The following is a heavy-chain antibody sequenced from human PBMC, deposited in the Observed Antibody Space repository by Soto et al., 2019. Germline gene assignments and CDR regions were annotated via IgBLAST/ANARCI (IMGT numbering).Heavy chain of an antibody. CDR3: ARIRPAYNWFDP. CDR1: GGSISSGGYY. CDR2: IYYSGST. V-gene: IGHV4-31*03. J-gene: IGHJ5*02. D-gene: IGHD1-1*01. Sequence: QVQLQESGPGLVKPSQTLSLTCTVSGGSISSGGYYWRWIRQHPGKGLEWIGYIYYSGSTYYNPSLKSRVTISVDTSKNQFSLKLSSVTAADTAVYYCARIRPAYNWFDPWGQGTLVTVSS.